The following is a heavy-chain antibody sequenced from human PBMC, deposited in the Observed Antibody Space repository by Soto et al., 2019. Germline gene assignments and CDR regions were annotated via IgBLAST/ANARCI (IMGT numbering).Heavy chain of an antibody. Sequence: SGPTLVNPTQTLTLTCTFSGFSLSTSGMRVSWIRQPPGKALEWLARIDWDDDKFYCTSLKTRLTISKDTSKNQVVLTMTNMDPVDTATYYCARINTYCGGDCYAYWGQGTLVTVSS. CDR1: GFSLSTSGMR. V-gene: IGHV2-70*04. D-gene: IGHD2-21*01. J-gene: IGHJ4*02. CDR2: IDWDDDK. CDR3: ARINTYCGGDCYAY.